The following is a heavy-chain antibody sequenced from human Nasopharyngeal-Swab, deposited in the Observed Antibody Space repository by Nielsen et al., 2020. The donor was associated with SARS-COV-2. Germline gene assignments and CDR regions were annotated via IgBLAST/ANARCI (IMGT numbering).Heavy chain of an antibody. Sequence: GESLKISCVGSGYTFSNYWMHWGRQVPGKGLVWGSRIDTDGSTTNYADSVKGRFRISRDNAKNTLYLQMDSLRGEDTAIYYCTRDIGGRYGYWGQGILVTVSS. CDR2: IDTDGSTT. V-gene: IGHV3-74*01. CDR3: TRDIGGRYGY. D-gene: IGHD1-26*01. CDR1: GYTFSNYW. J-gene: IGHJ4*02.